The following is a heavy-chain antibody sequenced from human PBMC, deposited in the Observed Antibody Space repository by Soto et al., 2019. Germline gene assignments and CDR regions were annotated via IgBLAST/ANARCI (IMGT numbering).Heavy chain of an antibody. J-gene: IGHJ4*02. CDR2: IYYSGST. D-gene: IGHD6-19*01. CDR3: ASSQFAGGRGWYFDY. V-gene: IGHV4-59*01. CDR1: GGSISSYN. Sequence: SETLSLTCTVSGGSISSYNWSWIRQPPGKGLEWIGYIYYSGSTNYNPSLKSRVTISVDTSKNQFSLKLSSVTAADTAVYYCASSQFAGGRGWYFDYWGQGTLVTVSS.